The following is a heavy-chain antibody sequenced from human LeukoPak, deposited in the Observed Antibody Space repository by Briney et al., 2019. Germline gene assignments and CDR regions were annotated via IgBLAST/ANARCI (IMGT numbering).Heavy chain of an antibody. Sequence: PGGSLRLSCAVSGFSYSGYAMSWVRQAPGKGLEGVSTISGSGDTYYVDSVKGRFTISRDNSKNTLYLQMNSLRAEDTAVYYCAKEGGYNYGYLDSWGQGTLVTVSS. CDR2: ISGSGDT. D-gene: IGHD5-18*01. J-gene: IGHJ4*02. CDR3: AKEGGYNYGYLDS. V-gene: IGHV3-23*01. CDR1: GFSYSGYA.